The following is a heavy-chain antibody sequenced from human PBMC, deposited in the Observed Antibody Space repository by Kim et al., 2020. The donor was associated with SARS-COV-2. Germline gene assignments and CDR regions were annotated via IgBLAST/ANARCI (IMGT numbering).Heavy chain of an antibody. Sequence: GGSLRLSCTASGFTFGNSAMSWVRQAPGKGLEWVSGIFGSGSGTYYADSVKGRFSISRDNFQSTLYLQMDNLRTEDTAVYYCARHLHGPTVTFHWYFDLWGRCTLVTVAS. CDR3: ARHLHGPTVTFHWYFDL. D-gene: IGHD4-17*01. J-gene: IGHJ2*01. CDR1: GFTFGNSA. V-gene: IGHV3-23*01. CDR2: IFGSGSGT.